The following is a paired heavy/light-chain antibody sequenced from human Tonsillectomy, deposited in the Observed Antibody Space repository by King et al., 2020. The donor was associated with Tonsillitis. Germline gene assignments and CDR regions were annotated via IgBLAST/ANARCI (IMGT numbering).Light chain of an antibody. CDR3: MQALQTVFT. Sequence: DIVMTQSPLSLPVTPGEPASISCRSSQSLLHSNGYNYLDWYLQKPGQSPQLLIYLGSNRASGVPDRFSGSGSGTDFTLKISRVEAEDVGVYYCMQALQTVFTFGPGTKVDIQ. J-gene: IGKJ3*01. CDR1: QSLLHSNGYNY. V-gene: IGKV2-28*01. CDR2: LGS.
Heavy chain of an antibody. Sequence: QVQLVESGGGVVQPGRSLRLSCAASGFTFSNYGVHWVRQAPGKGLEWVAVIWYDGSNKFYADSVKGRFTISRDNSKNTLYLQMNSLRAEDTAVYYCARALGSSGYRLDFWGQGTLVTVSS. CDR1: GFTFSNYG. D-gene: IGHD3-22*01. V-gene: IGHV3-33*01. CDR2: IWYDGSNK. J-gene: IGHJ4*02. CDR3: ARALGSSGYRLDF.